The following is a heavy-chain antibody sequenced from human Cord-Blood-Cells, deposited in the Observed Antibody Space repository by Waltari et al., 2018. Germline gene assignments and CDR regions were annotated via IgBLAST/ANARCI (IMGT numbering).Heavy chain of an antibody. CDR1: GGSISSSSYY. V-gene: IGHV4-39*01. CDR2: IYYSGST. Sequence: QLQLQESGPGLVKPSETLSLTCTVSGGSISSSSYYWGWIRQPPGKGLEWIGSIYYSGSTYYHPSLKSRVTISVDTSKNQFSLKLSSVTAADTAVYYCVRHSVAGFYAYYFDYWGQGTLVTVSS. CDR3: VRHSVAGFYAYYFDY. J-gene: IGHJ4*02. D-gene: IGHD6-19*01.